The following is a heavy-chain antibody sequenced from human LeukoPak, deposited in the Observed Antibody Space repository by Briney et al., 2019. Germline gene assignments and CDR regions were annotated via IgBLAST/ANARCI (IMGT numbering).Heavy chain of an antibody. D-gene: IGHD2-15*01. J-gene: IGHJ4*02. V-gene: IGHV4-31*03. Sequence: SETLSLTCTVSGGSISGSSYYWGWIRQHPGKGLEWIGYIYYSGSTYYNPSLKSRVTISVDTSKNQFSLKLSSVTAADTAVYYCAREVVVVAAYDYWGQGTLVTVSS. CDR3: AREVVVVAAYDY. CDR2: IYYSGST. CDR1: GGSISGSSYY.